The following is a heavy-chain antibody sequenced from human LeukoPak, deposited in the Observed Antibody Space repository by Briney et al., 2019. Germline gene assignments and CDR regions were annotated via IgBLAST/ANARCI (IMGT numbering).Heavy chain of an antibody. J-gene: IGHJ5*02. D-gene: IGHD3-10*01. V-gene: IGHV3-21*01. CDR2: ISSSSSYI. Sequence: PGGSLRLSCAASGFTFSSYSMNWVRQAPGKGLEWVSSISSSSSYIYYADSVKGRFTISRDNAKNSLYLQMNSLRAEDTAVYYCARERYGSGSYSLLGWFDPWGQGTLVTVSS. CDR3: ARERYGSGSYSLLGWFDP. CDR1: GFTFSSYS.